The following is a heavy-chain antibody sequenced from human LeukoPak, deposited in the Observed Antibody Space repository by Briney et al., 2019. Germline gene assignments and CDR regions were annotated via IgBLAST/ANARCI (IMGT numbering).Heavy chain of an antibody. CDR3: ARGEPWFDP. J-gene: IGHJ5*02. CDR1: GGSISNSTYY. Sequence: SETLSLTCSVSGGSISNSTYYWGWIRQAPGKGLEWIGSFYYLGNTYYKPSLKSRVTISVDTSKNHFSLKLRSVTAADTAVYYCARGEPWFDPWGQGTLVTVSS. V-gene: IGHV4-39*02. CDR2: FYYLGNT.